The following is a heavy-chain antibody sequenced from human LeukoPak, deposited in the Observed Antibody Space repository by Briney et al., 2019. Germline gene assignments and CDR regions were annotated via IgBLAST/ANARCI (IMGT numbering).Heavy chain of an antibody. CDR1: GGSINTYY. J-gene: IGHJ4*02. CDR2: IYSSGRT. D-gene: IGHD5-12*01. V-gene: IGHV4-59*01. CDR3: ARVRGIVATVNYFDY. Sequence: SETLSLTCTVSGGSINTYYWNWIRQPPGRVLEWIGYIYSSGRTNYNPSLKSRVTISVDTSKNQFSLKLSSVTAADTAVYYCARVRGIVATVNYFDYWGQGTLVTVSS.